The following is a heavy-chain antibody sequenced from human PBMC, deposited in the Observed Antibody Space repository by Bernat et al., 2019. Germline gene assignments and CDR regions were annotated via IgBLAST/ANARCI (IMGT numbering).Heavy chain of an antibody. CDR3: ARALPEVLYYYYYGMDV. D-gene: IGHD4/OR15-4a*01. V-gene: IGHV3-30-3*01. CDR1: GFTFSSYA. J-gene: IGHJ6*02. Sequence: QVQLVESGGGVVQPGRSLRLSCAASGFTFSSYAMHWVRQAPGKGLEWVAVISYDGSNKYYADSVKGRFTISRDNSKNTLYLQMNSLRAEDTAVYYCARALPEVLYYYYYGMDVWGQGTTVTVSS. CDR2: ISYDGSNK.